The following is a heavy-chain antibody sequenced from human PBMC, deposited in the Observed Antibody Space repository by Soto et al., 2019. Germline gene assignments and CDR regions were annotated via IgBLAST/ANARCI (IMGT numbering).Heavy chain of an antibody. Sequence: SVKVSCKASGGTFSSYAISWVRQAPGQGLERMGGIIPIFGTANYAQKFQGRVTITADESTSTAYMELSSLRSEDTAVYYCARTGYRTMVREPMVAFDIWGQGTMVTVSS. CDR3: ARTGYRTMVREPMVAFDI. CDR1: GGTFSSYA. J-gene: IGHJ3*02. CDR2: IIPIFGTA. D-gene: IGHD3-10*01. V-gene: IGHV1-69*13.